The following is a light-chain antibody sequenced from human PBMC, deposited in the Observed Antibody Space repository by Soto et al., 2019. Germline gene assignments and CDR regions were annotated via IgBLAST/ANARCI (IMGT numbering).Light chain of an antibody. V-gene: IGKV3-11*01. CDR2: DAS. Sequence: EVVLTQSPATLSVSPGDRATLSCRASQSVSSYLAWYQQKPGQAPRLLISDASNRAPCIPGRVRGSGFGTDFTLTISILEAEDAAVYYCQQRSNWPSITFGQGTRLEIK. CDR3: QQRSNWPSIT. J-gene: IGKJ5*01. CDR1: QSVSSY.